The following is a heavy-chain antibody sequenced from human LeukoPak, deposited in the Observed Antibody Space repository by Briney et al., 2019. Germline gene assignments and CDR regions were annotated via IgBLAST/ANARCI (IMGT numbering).Heavy chain of an antibody. CDR1: GFTFSNYW. CDR3: ARDLGQYYDTSDNWFDP. Sequence: GGSLRLSCAASGFTFSNYWMHWVREAPGKGLVWVSRINSDGINTSYADSVKGRFTISRDNAKNTLNLQMNSLRAEDTAVYYCARDLGQYYDTSDNWFDPWGQGTLVTVSS. J-gene: IGHJ5*02. V-gene: IGHV3-74*01. D-gene: IGHD3-22*01. CDR2: INSDGINT.